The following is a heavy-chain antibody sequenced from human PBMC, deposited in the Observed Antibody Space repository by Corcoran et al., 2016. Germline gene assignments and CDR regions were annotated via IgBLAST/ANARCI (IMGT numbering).Heavy chain of an antibody. V-gene: IGHV3-33*01. J-gene: IGHJ6*02. Sequence: QVQLVESGGGVVQPGRSLRLSCAASGFTFSSYGMHWVRQAPGKGLEWVAVIWYDGSNKYYADSVKGRFTISRDNSKNTLYLQMNSLRAEATAVYYCARDLDIVVVPAAIYYYYYGMDVWGQGTTVTVSS. D-gene: IGHD2-2*03. CDR1: GFTFSSYG. CDR2: IWYDGSNK. CDR3: ARDLDIVVVPAAIYYYYYGMDV.